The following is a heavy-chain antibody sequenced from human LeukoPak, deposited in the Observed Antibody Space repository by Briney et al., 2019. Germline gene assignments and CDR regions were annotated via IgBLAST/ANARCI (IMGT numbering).Heavy chain of an antibody. V-gene: IGHV4-39*01. CDR3: ARQGTMVAPEDY. CDR1: GGSISSSSYY. Sequence: SETLSLTCTVSGGSISSSSYYWGWIRQPPGKGLEWIGSIYYSGSTYYNPSLKSRVTISVDTSKNQFSLRLSSVTAADTAVYYCARQGTMVAPEDYWGQGTLVTVSS. D-gene: IGHD4/OR15-4a*01. J-gene: IGHJ4*02. CDR2: IYYSGST.